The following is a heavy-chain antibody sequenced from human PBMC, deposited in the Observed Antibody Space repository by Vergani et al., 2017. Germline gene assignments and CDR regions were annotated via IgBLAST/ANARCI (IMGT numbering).Heavy chain of an antibody. CDR2: IYYSGST. V-gene: IGHV4-31*03. J-gene: IGHJ4*02. CDR1: GGSISSGGYY. Sequence: QVQLQESGPGLVKPSQTLSLTCTVSGGSISSGGYYWSWILQHPGKGLEWIGYIYYSGSTYYNPSLKSRVTISVDTSKNQFSLKLSSVTAADTAVYYCATMYYDYVWGSKGAFDYWGQGTLVTVSS. D-gene: IGHD3-16*01. CDR3: ATMYYDYVWGSKGAFDY.